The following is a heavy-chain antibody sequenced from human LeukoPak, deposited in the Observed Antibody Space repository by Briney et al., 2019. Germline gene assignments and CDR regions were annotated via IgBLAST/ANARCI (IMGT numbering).Heavy chain of an antibody. J-gene: IGHJ4*02. V-gene: IGHV3-48*01. D-gene: IGHD6-19*01. CDR2: ISSSSNTI. CDR1: GFTFSSYS. CDR3: ASSVAGTRYFDY. Sequence: PGGSLRLSCAASGFTFSSYSMNWVRQAPGKGLEWVSYISSSSNTIYYADSVKGRFTISRDNAKNSLYLQMNSLRAEDTAVYYCASSVAGTRYFDYWGQGTLVTVSS.